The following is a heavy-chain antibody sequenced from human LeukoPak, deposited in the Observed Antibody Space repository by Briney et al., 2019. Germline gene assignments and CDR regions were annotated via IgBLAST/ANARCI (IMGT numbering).Heavy chain of an antibody. CDR2: INPNSGGT. CDR1: GYTFTSYD. J-gene: IGHJ1*01. Sequence: ASVKVSCKASGYTFTSYDINWVRQAPGQGLEWMGWINPNSGGTNYAQKFQGRVTMTRDTSISTAYMELSRLRSDDTAVYYCARDRGPNHYDIRLFVPEKMGEDWGQGTLVTVSS. V-gene: IGHV1-2*02. CDR3: ARDRGPNHYDIRLFVPEKMGED. D-gene: IGHD3-22*01.